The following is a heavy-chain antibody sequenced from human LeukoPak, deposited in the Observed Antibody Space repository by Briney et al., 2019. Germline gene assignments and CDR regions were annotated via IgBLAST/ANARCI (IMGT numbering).Heavy chain of an antibody. J-gene: IGHJ4*02. V-gene: IGHV3-30*18. CDR3: AKVDIVATIDAGRLVDY. CDR2: ISNDGSNK. Sequence: GGSLRLSCAAAGFTFSSYGMQWFRQAPDKGLEWVAAISNDGSNKYYADSVKGRFTISRDNSKNTLYLQMNSLRAEDTAVYYCAKVDIVATIDAGRLVDYWGQGTLVTVSS. D-gene: IGHD5-12*01. CDR1: GFTFSSYG.